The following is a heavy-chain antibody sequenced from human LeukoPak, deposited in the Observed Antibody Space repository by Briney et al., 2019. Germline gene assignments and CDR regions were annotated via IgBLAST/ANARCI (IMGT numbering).Heavy chain of an antibody. V-gene: IGHV3-30*02. CDR1: GFTFSSYG. CDR2: IRYDGSNK. J-gene: IGHJ4*02. D-gene: IGHD2-2*02. Sequence: GGSLRLSCAASGFTFSSYGMHWVRQAPGKGLEWVAFIRYDGSNKYYADSVKGRFTISRDNSKNTLYLQMNSLRAEDTAVYYCAKGYCSSTSCYTALGHYWGQGTLVTVSS. CDR3: AKGYCSSTSCYTALGHY.